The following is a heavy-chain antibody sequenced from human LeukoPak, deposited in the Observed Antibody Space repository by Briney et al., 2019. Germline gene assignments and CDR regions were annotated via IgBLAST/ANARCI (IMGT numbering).Heavy chain of an antibody. J-gene: IGHJ5*02. D-gene: IGHD2-15*01. V-gene: IGHV3-74*01. Sequence: GGSLRLSCSASGVSSSNYIMHGVRQGPGERLLCVSRIRGDVTTTIYAHSLKGRFTISKDNAKNTLYVQMNSLRAEDTAVYYCARRVDATRWFDPWGQGALVTVSS. CDR3: ARRVDATRWFDP. CDR1: GVSSSNYI. CDR2: IRGDVTTT.